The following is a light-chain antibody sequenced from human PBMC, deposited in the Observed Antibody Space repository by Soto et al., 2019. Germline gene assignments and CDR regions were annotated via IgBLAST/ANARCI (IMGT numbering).Light chain of an antibody. Sequence: EIVMTQSPATLSVSPGERATLSCRASQSIMFSLAWYQQKPGQAPRLLISGASTRATGIPARFSGSGSGKEFTLTISSLQSEDVAVYCGQQYYDWPPLTFGGGTKVEIK. V-gene: IGKV3-15*01. CDR2: GAS. CDR3: QQYYDWPPLT. J-gene: IGKJ4*01. CDR1: QSIMFS.